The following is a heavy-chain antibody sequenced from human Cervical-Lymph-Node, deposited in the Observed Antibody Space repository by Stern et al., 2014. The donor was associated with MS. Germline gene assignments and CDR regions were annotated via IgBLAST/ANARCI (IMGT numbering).Heavy chain of an antibody. D-gene: IGHD2-8*01. CDR1: GYTFTTYG. J-gene: IGHJ4*02. V-gene: IGHV1-18*01. CDR3: ARDKMHAFDY. Sequence: QVQLMQSGTEVKKPGASVLVSCKASGYTFTTYGITWVRQAPGQGLEWMGWISADSGNTKYAQKFQDRVTMTRDTTTGTAYMEVRSLRSEDTAVYYCARDKMHAFDYWGQGTQVTVPS. CDR2: ISADSGNT.